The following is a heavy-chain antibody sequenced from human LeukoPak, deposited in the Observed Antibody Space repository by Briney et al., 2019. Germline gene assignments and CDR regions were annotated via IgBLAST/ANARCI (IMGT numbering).Heavy chain of an antibody. CDR1: GFTFSDYY. J-gene: IGHJ5*02. Sequence: GGSLRLSCAASGFTFSDYYMSWIRQAPGKGLEWVSYISSSGSTIYYADSVKGRFTISRDNAKNSLYLQMNSLRAEDTAVYYCARDRWVGSSGWYSNNWFDPWGQGTLVTVSS. CDR2: ISSSGSTI. V-gene: IGHV3-11*04. D-gene: IGHD6-19*01. CDR3: ARDRWVGSSGWYSNNWFDP.